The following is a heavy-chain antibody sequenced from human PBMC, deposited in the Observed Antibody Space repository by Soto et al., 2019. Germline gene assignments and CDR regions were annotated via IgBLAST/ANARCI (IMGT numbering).Heavy chain of an antibody. V-gene: IGHV4-30-4*01. CDR3: ARGRQVVPGGSYYYGMDV. J-gene: IGHJ6*02. D-gene: IGHD6-13*01. Sequence: PSETLSLTCTVSGGSISSGDYYWSWIRQPPGKGLEWIGYIYYSGSTYYNPSLKSRVTISVDTSKNQFSLKLSSVTAADTAVYYCARGRQVVPGGSYYYGMDVWGQGTTVTVSS. CDR2: IYYSGST. CDR1: GGSISSGDYY.